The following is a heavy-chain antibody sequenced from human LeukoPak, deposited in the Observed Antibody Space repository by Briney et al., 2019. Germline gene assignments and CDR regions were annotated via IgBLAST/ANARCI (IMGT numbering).Heavy chain of an antibody. CDR3: ARGHCSGGSCSFDY. CDR2: INWNGGST. J-gene: IGHJ4*02. V-gene: IGHV3-20*04. CDR1: GFTFDDYG. Sequence: PGRSLRLSCAASGFTFDDYGMSGVRQAPGKGLEWVSGINWNGGSTGYADSVKGRFTISRDNAKNSLYLQMNSLRAEDTALYYCARGHCSGGSCSFDYWGQGTLVTVSS. D-gene: IGHD2-15*01.